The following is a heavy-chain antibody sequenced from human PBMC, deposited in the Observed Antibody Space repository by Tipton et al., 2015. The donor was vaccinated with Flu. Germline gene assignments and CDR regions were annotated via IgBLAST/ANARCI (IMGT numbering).Heavy chain of an antibody. CDR1: GFTFRNFD. CDR3: AKDRGGQWLDEGTFDY. CDR2: ISGDGTYK. Sequence: SLRLSCAASGFTFRNFDMNWVRQAPGKGLEWVSGISGDGTYKYYADSMEGRFTISRDNSKKTVYLQLNSLRAEDTARYFCAKDRGGQWLDEGTFDYWGQGTLVTVSS. J-gene: IGHJ4*02. D-gene: IGHD6-19*01. V-gene: IGHV3-23*01.